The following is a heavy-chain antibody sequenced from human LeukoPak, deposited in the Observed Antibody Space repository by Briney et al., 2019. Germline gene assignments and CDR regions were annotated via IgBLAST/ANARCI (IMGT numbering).Heavy chain of an antibody. D-gene: IGHD1-1*01. V-gene: IGHV4-34*01. Sequence: SETLSLTCAVYGGSFSGYYWSWIRQPPGKGLEWIGEINHSGSTNYNPSLKSRVTISVDTSKNQFSLKLSSVTAADTAVYYCARGPPQGYSDAFDIWGQGTMVTVSS. J-gene: IGHJ3*02. CDR1: GGSFSGYY. CDR3: ARGPPQGYSDAFDI. CDR2: INHSGST.